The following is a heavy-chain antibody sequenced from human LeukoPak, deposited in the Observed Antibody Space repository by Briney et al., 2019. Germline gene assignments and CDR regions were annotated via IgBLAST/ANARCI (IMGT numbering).Heavy chain of an antibody. CDR2: IYGSGGT. V-gene: IGHV4-4*07. Sequence: SETLSLSCTVSGGSISSYYWNWIRQPAGKGLEWIGRIYGSGGTDYNPSLKSRVTMSVDTSKNHVSLKLNSVTAADSAVYYCARDPSYSTGYNDYWGQGILVTVSS. CDR3: ARDPSYSTGYNDY. D-gene: IGHD5-24*01. CDR1: GGSISSYY. J-gene: IGHJ4*01.